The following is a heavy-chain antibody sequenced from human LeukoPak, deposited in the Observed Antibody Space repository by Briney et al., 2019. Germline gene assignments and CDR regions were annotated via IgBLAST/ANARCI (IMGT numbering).Heavy chain of an antibody. D-gene: IGHD3-22*01. CDR2: ISSNGGST. V-gene: IGHV3-64*01. CDR3: ARGPATFYYYDSSGYPDY. Sequence: GGSLRLSCAASGFTFSGYTMHWVRQAPGKGLEYVSAISSNGGSTYYANSVKGRFTISRDNSKNTLYLQMGSLRAEDMAVYYCARGPATFYYYDSSGYPDYWGQGTLVTVSS. J-gene: IGHJ4*02. CDR1: GFTFSGYT.